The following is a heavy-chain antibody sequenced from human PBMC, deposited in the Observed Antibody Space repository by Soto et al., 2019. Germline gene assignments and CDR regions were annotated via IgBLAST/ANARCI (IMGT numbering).Heavy chain of an antibody. Sequence: EVQLLESGGGLVQPGGSLRLSCAASGLAFGAYAMTWVRQAPGKGLECVSVISGAGGNTYYADSVKGRFTVSRDNSKKMFYMEMNSLRVEYTAIYYCAKGPVPQLLTSWWFDPWGQGTRVTVSS. CDR3: AKGPVPQLLTSWWFDP. V-gene: IGHV3-23*01. J-gene: IGHJ5*02. CDR2: ISGAGGNT. D-gene: IGHD2-2*01. CDR1: GLAFGAYA.